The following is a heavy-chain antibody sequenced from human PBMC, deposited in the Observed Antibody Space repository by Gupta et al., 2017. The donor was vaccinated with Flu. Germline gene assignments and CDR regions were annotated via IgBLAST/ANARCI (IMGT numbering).Heavy chain of an antibody. CDR3: AKGVGWDILRYRDS. J-gene: IGHJ4*02. D-gene: IGHD2-2*02. CDR1: QFTFSYYA. Sequence: EVQLLVSGGGFVQPGGSLRLSCSSSQFTFSYYAMNWVRRAAGKVLEGISGVSVCETTFYEDPAKGRFTVSRDNSRGTLYLEMNSLRVEYKAGEVCAKGVGWDILRYRDSWGQGTLGTVSS. CDR2: VSVCETT. V-gene: IGHV3-23*01.